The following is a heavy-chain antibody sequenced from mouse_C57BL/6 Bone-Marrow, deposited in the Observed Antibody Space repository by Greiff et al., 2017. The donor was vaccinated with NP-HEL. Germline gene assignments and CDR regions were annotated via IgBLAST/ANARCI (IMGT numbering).Heavy chain of an antibody. V-gene: IGHV1-76*01. Sequence: QVQLQQSGAELVRPGASVKLSCKASGYTFTDYYINWVKQRPGQGLEWIARIYPGSGNTYYNEKFKGKATLTAEKSSSTAYMQLSRLTSEDSAVLFCAKRGYYYGSSYYYYAMDYWGQGTSVTVSS. CDR1: GYTFTDYY. J-gene: IGHJ4*01. D-gene: IGHD1-1*01. CDR2: IYPGSGNT. CDR3: AKRGYYYGSSYYYYAMDY.